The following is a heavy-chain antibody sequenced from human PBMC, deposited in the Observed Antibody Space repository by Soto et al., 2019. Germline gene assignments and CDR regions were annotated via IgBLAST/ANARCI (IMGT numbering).Heavy chain of an antibody. CDR3: ATDRGTVGRKSVAYAFDI. CDR1: RFTFSSYA. J-gene: IGHJ3*02. D-gene: IGHD3-10*01. CDR2: ISGSGGST. V-gene: IGHV3-23*01. Sequence: PAGSLRLSCAASRFTFSSYAMSWVRQAPGKGLEWVSAISGSGGSTYYADSVKGRFTISRDNSKDTLYLQMNSLRAEDTPVYYCATDRGTVGRKSVAYAFDISCQGTILT.